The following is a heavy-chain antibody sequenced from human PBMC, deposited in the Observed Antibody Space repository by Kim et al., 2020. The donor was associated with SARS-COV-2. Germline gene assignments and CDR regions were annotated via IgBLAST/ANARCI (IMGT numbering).Heavy chain of an antibody. D-gene: IGHD6-25*01. V-gene: IGHV3-23*01. Sequence: GGSLRLSCAASGFPFSSYAMSWVRQAPGKGLEWVSAISGGAVATYYADSVKGRFTISRDNSRNTLYLQMNSLRAEDTAVYSCAKSSGENSGACDYWAQGT. CDR3: AKSSGENSGACDY. J-gene: IGHJ4*02. CDR1: GFPFSSYA. CDR2: ISGGAVAT.